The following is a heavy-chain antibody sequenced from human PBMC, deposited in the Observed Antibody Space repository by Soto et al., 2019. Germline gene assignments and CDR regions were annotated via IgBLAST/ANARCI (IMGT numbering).Heavy chain of an antibody. V-gene: IGHV3-23*01. D-gene: IGHD6-19*01. CDR2: ISGSGGST. CDR3: AKDSGGSGWGDY. J-gene: IGHJ4*02. Sequence: AVGSLRLSCAASGFTFSSYAMSWVRQAPGKGLEWVSAISGSGGSTYYADSVKGRFTISRDNSKNTLYLQMNSLRAEDTAVYYCAKDSGGSGWGDYWGQGTLVTVSS. CDR1: GFTFSSYA.